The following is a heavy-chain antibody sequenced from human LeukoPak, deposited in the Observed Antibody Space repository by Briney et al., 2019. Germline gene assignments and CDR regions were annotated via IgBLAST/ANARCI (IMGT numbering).Heavy chain of an antibody. D-gene: IGHD6-6*01. CDR3: AKVVGVAARKGAFDI. CDR2: LSGGGETT. V-gene: IGHV3-23*01. Sequence: GGSLRLSCAAPGFTFSSDAMSWVRQAPGKGLDWVSTLSGGGETTYYSDSVKGRFTISRDNSKNTLFLQMNSLRAEDTAVYYCAKVVGVAARKGAFDIWGQGTMVTVSS. CDR1: GFTFSSDA. J-gene: IGHJ3*02.